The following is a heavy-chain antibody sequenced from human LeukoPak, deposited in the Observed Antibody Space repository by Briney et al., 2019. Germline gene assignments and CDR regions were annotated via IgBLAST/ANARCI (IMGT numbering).Heavy chain of an antibody. Sequence: PSETLSLTCTVSGGSISSSSYYWGWIRQPPGKGLEWIGYIYYSGSTNYNPSLKSRVTISVDTSKNQFSLKLSSVTAADTAVYYCARRGSTMVRGVIGNWFDPWGQGTLVTVSS. V-gene: IGHV4-61*05. CDR3: ARRGSTMVRGVIGNWFDP. D-gene: IGHD3-10*01. CDR1: GGSISSSSYY. CDR2: IYYSGST. J-gene: IGHJ5*02.